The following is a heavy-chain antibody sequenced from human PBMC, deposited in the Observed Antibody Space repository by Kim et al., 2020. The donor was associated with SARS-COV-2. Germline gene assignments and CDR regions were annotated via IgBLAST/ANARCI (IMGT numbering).Heavy chain of an antibody. CDR3: AKSPGYSRGWTRD. J-gene: IGHJ4*02. V-gene: IGHV3-30*18. D-gene: IGHD6-19*01. CDR1: GFNFSTFG. Sequence: GGSLRLSCVASGFNFSTFGMHWVRQAPGKGLEGVAVISYDGENEYYADSVKGRFTISRDDSKNTLFLQMNSLRAEDTAMYYCAKSPGYSRGWTRDWGQGT. CDR2: ISYDGENE.